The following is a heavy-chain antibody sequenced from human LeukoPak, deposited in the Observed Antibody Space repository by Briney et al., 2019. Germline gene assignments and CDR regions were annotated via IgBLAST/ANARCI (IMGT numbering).Heavy chain of an antibody. J-gene: IGHJ3*02. CDR1: GFTFSSYA. CDR2: ISYDGSNK. CDR3: ARDRKYYDTDDAFDI. D-gene: IGHD3-22*01. V-gene: IGHV3-30*04. Sequence: GGSLRLSCAASGFTFSSYAMHWVRQAPGKGLEWVAVISYDGSNKYYADSVKGRFTISRDNSKNTLYLQMNSLRAGDTAVYYCARDRKYYDTDDAFDIWGQGTMVTVSS.